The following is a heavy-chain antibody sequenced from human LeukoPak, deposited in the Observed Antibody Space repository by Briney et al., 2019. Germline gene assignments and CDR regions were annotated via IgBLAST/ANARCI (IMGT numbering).Heavy chain of an antibody. CDR3: VSDRETQEQI. J-gene: IGHJ3*02. Sequence: GGSLRLSCAASGLSFSSYGMSWVRQAPGKGLEYVSAISYNGDTTYYVDSVKGRFSISRDNSKNTLDLQMNSLRPEDTAVYYCVSDRETQEQIWGPGTLVTVSS. D-gene: IGHD1-26*01. CDR2: ISYNGDTT. V-gene: IGHV3-64D*09. CDR1: GLSFSSYG.